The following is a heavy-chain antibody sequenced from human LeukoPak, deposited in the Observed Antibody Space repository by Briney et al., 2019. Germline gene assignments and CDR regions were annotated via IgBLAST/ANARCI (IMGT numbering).Heavy chain of an antibody. CDR2: IYYSGST. CDR3: ARDRNWGSEEFDY. D-gene: IGHD7-27*01. J-gene: IGHJ4*02. CDR1: GGSISSYY. V-gene: IGHV4-59*01. Sequence: PSETLSLTCTVSGGSISSYYWSWIRQPPGKGLEWIGYIYYSGSTNYNPSLKSRVTISVDTSKNQFSLKLSSVTAADTAVYYCARDRNWGSEEFDYWGQGTLVTVSS.